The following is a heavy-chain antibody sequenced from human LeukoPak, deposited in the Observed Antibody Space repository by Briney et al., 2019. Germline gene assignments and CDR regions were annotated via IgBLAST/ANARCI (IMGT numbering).Heavy chain of an antibody. V-gene: IGHV3-33*01. CDR3: ARESFSGWYDDD. Sequence: GGSLRLSCAASGFTFSSFGMHWVRQAPGKGLEWVAVIWYDGSNKYYADSVKGRFTISRDNSKNTLYLQMNSLRAEDTAVYYCARESFSGWYDDDWGKGTLVTVSS. CDR1: GFTFSSFG. J-gene: IGHJ4*02. CDR2: IWYDGSNK. D-gene: IGHD6-19*01.